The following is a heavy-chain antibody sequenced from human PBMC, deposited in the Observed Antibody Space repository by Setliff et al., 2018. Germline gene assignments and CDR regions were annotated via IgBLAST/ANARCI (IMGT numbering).Heavy chain of an antibody. CDR2: INPSGGST. V-gene: IGHV1-46*01. CDR3: AREVGSRLDY. Sequence: ASVKVSCKASGYTSTSYYMHWVRQAPGQGLEWMGIINPSGGSTSYAQKLQGRVTMTTDTSTSTAYMELRSLRSDDTAVYYCAREVGSRLDYWGQGTLVTVSS. CDR1: GYTSTSYY. D-gene: IGHD6-13*01. J-gene: IGHJ4*02.